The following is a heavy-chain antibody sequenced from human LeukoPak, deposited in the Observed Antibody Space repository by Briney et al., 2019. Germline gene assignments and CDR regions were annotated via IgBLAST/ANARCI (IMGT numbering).Heavy chain of an antibody. V-gene: IGHV1-2*02. CDR3: ARSIVVVVAATPDY. CDR2: INPNSGGT. Sequence: ASVKVSCKASGYTFTGYYMHWVRQAPGQGREWMGWINPNSGGTNYAQKFQGRVTMTRDTSISTAYMELSRLRSDDTAVYYCARSIVVVVAATPDYWGQGTLVTVSS. CDR1: GYTFTGYY. D-gene: IGHD2-15*01. J-gene: IGHJ4*02.